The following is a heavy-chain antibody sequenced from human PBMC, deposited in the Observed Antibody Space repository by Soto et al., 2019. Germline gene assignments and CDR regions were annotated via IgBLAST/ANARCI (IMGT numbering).Heavy chain of an antibody. V-gene: IGHV1-46*03. CDR1: GYTFSNYF. J-gene: IGHJ3*02. D-gene: IGHD4-17*01. Sequence: QVQLVQSGAEVKKPGASVKVSCKASGYTFSNYFIHWVRQAHGQGLEWMGIINPNGGITTYAQKLQDRLTTTRDTSTSIVYMELSSLRSDDTGVYYCARGRGEYDNALDIWGQGTMVIVSS. CDR3: ARGRGEYDNALDI. CDR2: INPNGGIT.